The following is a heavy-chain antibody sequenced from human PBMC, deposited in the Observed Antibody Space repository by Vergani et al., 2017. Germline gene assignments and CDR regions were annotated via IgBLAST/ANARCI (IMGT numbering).Heavy chain of an antibody. CDR2: ICWNSGSI. CDR1: GFTFDDYA. J-gene: IGHJ6*03. CDR3: AKAVAYWEGYYYYMDV. V-gene: IGHV3-9*01. D-gene: IGHD6-19*01. Sequence: EVQLVESGGGLVQPGRSLRLSCAASGFTFDDYAMHWVRQAPGKGLEWVSGICWNSGSIGYADSVKGRFTISRDNAKNSLYLQMNSLRAEDTALYYCAKAVAYWEGYYYYMDVWGKGTTVTVSS.